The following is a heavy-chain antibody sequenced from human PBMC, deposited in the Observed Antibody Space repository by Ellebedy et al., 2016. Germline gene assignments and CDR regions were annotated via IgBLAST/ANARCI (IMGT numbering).Heavy chain of an antibody. J-gene: IGHJ2*01. V-gene: IGHV3-53*01. Sequence: GESLKISCVVSGFTVISSYVSWVRQAPGKGLEWVSMTSPSGTMHYSDYVKGRFTMSRDNSKNTLYLQMNSLTVDDTAVYYCARGWYFDLWGRGTLVTVSS. CDR1: GFTVISSY. CDR3: ARGWYFDL. CDR2: TSPSGTM.